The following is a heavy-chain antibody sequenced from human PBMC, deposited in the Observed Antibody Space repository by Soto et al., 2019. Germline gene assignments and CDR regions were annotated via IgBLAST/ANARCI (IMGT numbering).Heavy chain of an antibody. CDR3: ARGRVDGGELDL. D-gene: IGHD1-26*01. CDR1: GFTFRTYG. J-gene: IGHJ4*02. Sequence: VQLVESGGGVVQPGRSLRLSCAASGFTFRTYGMYWVRQAPGKGLEWVAVIWYDASNKYYADSVKGRFTISRDNSENTLDLQMTSLRAEDTAVYYCARGRVDGGELDLWGQGTLVTVSS. CDR2: IWYDASNK. V-gene: IGHV3-33*01.